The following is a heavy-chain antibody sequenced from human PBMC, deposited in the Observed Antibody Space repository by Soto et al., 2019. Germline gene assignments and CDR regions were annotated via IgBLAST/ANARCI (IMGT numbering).Heavy chain of an antibody. J-gene: IGHJ6*02. CDR1: GFTFSSYW. CDR3: AREARGRFWEWLWSYYGMDV. V-gene: IGHV3-7*01. D-gene: IGHD3-3*01. Sequence: GGSLRLSCAASGFTFSSYWMSWVRQAPGKGLECVANIKQDGSEKYYVDSVKGRFTSSRDNAKNSLYLQMNSLRAEDTAVYYCAREARGRFWEWLWSYYGMDVWGQGTTVTVSS. CDR2: IKQDGSEK.